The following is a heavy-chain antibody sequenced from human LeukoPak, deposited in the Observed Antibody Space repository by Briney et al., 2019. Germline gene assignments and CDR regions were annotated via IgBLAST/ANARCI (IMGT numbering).Heavy chain of an antibody. CDR3: ARAYFDWLLYPNWFDP. CDR2: IYYSGST. V-gene: IGHV4-30-4*01. J-gene: IGHJ5*02. D-gene: IGHD3-9*01. Sequence: SETLSLTCTVSGGSISSGDYYWSWIRQPPGKGLEWTGYIYYSGSTYYNPSLKSRVTISVDTSKNQFSLKLSSVTAADTAVYYCARAYFDWLLYPNWFDPWGQGTLVTVSS. CDR1: GGSISSGDYY.